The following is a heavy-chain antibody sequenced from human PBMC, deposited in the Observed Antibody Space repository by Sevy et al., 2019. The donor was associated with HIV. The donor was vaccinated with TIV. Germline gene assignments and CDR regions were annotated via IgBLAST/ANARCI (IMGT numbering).Heavy chain of an antibody. J-gene: IGHJ6*02. CDR3: AKTPHPAVTISYGLDV. Sequence: GGSLRLSCAASGLIFSSYGMHWVRQAPGKGLEWLTFIRNDGSNKYYADSVKGRFTISRDNSKNMVYLQMNSLRPEDTAVYYCAKTPHPAVTISYGLDVWGQGTTVTVSS. CDR2: IRNDGSNK. CDR1: GLIFSSYG. D-gene: IGHD4-17*01. V-gene: IGHV3-30*02.